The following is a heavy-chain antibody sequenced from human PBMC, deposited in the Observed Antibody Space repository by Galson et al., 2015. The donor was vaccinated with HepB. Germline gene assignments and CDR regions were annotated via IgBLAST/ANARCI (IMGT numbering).Heavy chain of an antibody. CDR2: ISYDGDHK. CDR1: GFNFGTYG. D-gene: IGHD5-12*01. V-gene: IGHV3-30*18. J-gene: IGHJ2*01. CDR3: AKEGYSGNARLWSFDF. Sequence: SLRLSCAASGFNFGTYGIHWVRQAPGKGLQWVAVISYDGDHKYFGDSVKGRFTISRDNSKNLVYLQMNSLTEEDTAVYYCAKEGYSGNARLWSFDFWGRGTLVAVSS.